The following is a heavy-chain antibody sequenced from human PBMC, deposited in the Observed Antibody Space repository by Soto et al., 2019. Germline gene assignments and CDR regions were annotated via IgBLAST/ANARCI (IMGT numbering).Heavy chain of an antibody. CDR3: AQAPAAKYYYDSSGYTYFDY. D-gene: IGHD3-22*01. J-gene: IGHJ4*02. CDR2: ISGSGGST. Sequence: VVSLRLSCAASGFTLSSYAMSWVRQAPVKGLEWVSAISGSGGSTYYADSVKGRFAISRDNSKNTLYLQVNSLRAEDTAVYYCAQAPAAKYYYDSSGYTYFDYWGQGTLVTVSS. CDR1: GFTLSSYA. V-gene: IGHV3-23*01.